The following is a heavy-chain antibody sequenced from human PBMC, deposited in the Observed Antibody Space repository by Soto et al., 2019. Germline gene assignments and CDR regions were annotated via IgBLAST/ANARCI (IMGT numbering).Heavy chain of an antibody. J-gene: IGHJ4*02. CDR3: AKLTLPAAMNY. CDR2: ISGSGGST. Sequence: EVPLLESGGGLVQPGGSLRLSCAASGFTFSSYAMSWVRQAPGKGLEWVSAISGSGGSTYYADSVKGRFTISRDNSKTTLYRQMNSLRAEDTAVYYCAKLTLPAAMNYWGQGTLVTVSS. V-gene: IGHV3-23*01. D-gene: IGHD2-2*01. CDR1: GFTFSSYA.